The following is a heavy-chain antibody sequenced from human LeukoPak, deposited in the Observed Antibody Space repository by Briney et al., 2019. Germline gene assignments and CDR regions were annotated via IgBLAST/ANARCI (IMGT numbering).Heavy chain of an antibody. CDR2: IFPIFGTA. J-gene: IGHJ3*02. D-gene: IGHD6-6*01. CDR1: GGTFSSYA. V-gene: IGHV1-69*05. Sequence: SVKVSCKASGGTFSSYAISWVRQAPGQGLEWMGGIFPIFGTANYAQKFQGRVTITTDESTSTAYMELSSLRSEDTAVYYCARTYSSSSPLAAFDIWGQGTMVTVSS. CDR3: ARTYSSSSPLAAFDI.